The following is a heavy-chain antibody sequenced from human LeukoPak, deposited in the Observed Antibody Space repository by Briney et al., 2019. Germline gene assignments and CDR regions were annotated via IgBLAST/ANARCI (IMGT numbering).Heavy chain of an antibody. CDR3: ASFYYDILTGYFDY. V-gene: IGHV3-53*01. Sequence: GGSLRLSCAASGFTVSRNYMTWVRQASGKGLEWVSVIYSGGSTYYADSVKGRFTISRDNSKNTLYLQMNSLRAEDTAVYYCASFYYDILTGYFDYWGQGTLVTVSS. CDR2: IYSGGST. CDR1: GFTVSRNY. J-gene: IGHJ4*02. D-gene: IGHD3-9*01.